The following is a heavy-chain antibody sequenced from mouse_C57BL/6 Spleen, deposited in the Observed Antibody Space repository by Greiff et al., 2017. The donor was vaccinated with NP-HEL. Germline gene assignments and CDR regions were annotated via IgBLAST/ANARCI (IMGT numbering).Heavy chain of an antibody. CDR3: ARGRDYYYGSSSFAY. D-gene: IGHD1-1*01. CDR2: IYPGDGDT. J-gene: IGHJ3*01. CDR1: GYAFSSSW. Sequence: QVQLQQSGPELVKPGASVKISCKASGYAFSSSWMNWVKQRPGKGLEWIGRIYPGDGDTNYNGKFKGKATLTADKSSSTAYMQLSSLTSEDSAVYFCARGRDYYYGSSSFAYWGQGTLVTVSA. V-gene: IGHV1-82*01.